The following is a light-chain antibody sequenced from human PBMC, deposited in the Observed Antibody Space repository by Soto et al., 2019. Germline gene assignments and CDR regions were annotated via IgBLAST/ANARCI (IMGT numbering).Light chain of an antibody. V-gene: IGKV1-39*01. J-gene: IGKJ3*01. CDR1: QDIEAY. Sequence: DIQMTQFPSSLSASVGDRVTISCRASQDIEAYLNWYQQKPGKAPKLLIYAASNLQAGVPSRFSGGGSGTDFTLTISGLRPEDFATYYCQQSDSTPFTFGPGTTVDF. CDR3: QQSDSTPFT. CDR2: AAS.